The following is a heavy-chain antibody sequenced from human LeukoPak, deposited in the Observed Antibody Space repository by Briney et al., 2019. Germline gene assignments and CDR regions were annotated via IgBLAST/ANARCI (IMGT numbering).Heavy chain of an antibody. CDR2: TSTSGDNT. CDR3: ARKVYHRFDY. Sequence: GGSLRLSCAASGFTFSSYAMSWVRQAPGKGLEWVSATSTSGDNTYYADSVRGRFTISRDNSKDTLYLQMNSLRAEDTAVYYCARKVYHRFDYWGQGTLVTVSS. J-gene: IGHJ4*02. CDR1: GFTFSSYA. D-gene: IGHD2-2*01. V-gene: IGHV3-23*01.